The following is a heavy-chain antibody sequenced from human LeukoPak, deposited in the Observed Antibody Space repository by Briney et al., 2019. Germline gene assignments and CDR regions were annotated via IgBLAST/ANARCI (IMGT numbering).Heavy chain of an antibody. Sequence: PSGTLSLTCAVSGGSISSNNWWSWVRQPPGKGLEWIGEIYHSGSTNYNPSLKSRVTISVDKSKNQFSLKLSSVTAADTAVYYCARDNDSRDPPHFDYWGQGTLVTVSS. CDR3: ARDNDSRDPPHFDY. CDR2: IYHSGST. J-gene: IGHJ4*02. D-gene: IGHD3-16*01. V-gene: IGHV4-4*02. CDR1: GGSISSNNW.